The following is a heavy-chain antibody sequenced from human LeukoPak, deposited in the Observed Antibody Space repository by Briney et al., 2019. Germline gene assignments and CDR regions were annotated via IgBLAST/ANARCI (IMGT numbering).Heavy chain of an antibody. V-gene: IGHV3-11*01. J-gene: IGHJ4*02. CDR3: ARELVAGTFDH. CDR2: IGGSDTIV. CDR1: EFNGNDYY. Sequence: GGSLRLSCGASEFNGNDYYMSWVRQAPGKGLEWISDIGGSDTIVAYAGSVEGRFTISRDIAKNSLFLQMNSLRADDTAVYYCARELVAGTFDHWGQGILVTVSS. D-gene: IGHD1-7*01.